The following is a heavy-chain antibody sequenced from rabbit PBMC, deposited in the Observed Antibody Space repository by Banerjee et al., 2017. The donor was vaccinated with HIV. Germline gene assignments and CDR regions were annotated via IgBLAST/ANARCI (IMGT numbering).Heavy chain of an antibody. D-gene: IGHD8-1*01. CDR2: IDAGSKGST. CDR3: ARDAGGSYYPNYFNF. CDR1: GFSFSSSYW. V-gene: IGHV1S45*01. Sequence: QEQLEESGGDLVKPEGSLTLTCTASGFSFSSSYWICWVRQAPGKGLEWIACIDAGSKGSTYYASWAKGRFTISKTSSTTVTLQMTSLTAADMATYFCARDAGGSYYPNYFNFWGQGTLVTVS. J-gene: IGHJ4*01.